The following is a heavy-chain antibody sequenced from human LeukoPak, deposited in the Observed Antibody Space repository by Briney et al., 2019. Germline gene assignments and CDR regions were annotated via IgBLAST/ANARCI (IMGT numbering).Heavy chain of an antibody. CDR2: VSPEGDKT. V-gene: IGHV3-74*01. D-gene: IGHD3-9*01. CDR1: GFILASFW. Sequence: GGSLRLSCTASGFILASFWIHWVRQVPGEGLEWVSRVSPEGDKTYADSVKGRFTISRDNAKNSLYLQMNSLRAEDTAVYYCARVLRVSPGYADYWGQGTLVTVSS. J-gene: IGHJ4*02. CDR3: ARVLRVSPGYADY.